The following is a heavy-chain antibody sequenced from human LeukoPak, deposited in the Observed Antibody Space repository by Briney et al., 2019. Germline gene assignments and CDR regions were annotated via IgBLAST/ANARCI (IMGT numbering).Heavy chain of an antibody. D-gene: IGHD6-19*01. CDR2: IFPGDSDA. CDR1: GYSFSSYW. CDR3: ARQGCSGWYFDY. Sequence: GESLKISCKGSGYSFSSYWIAWVRQMPGQGLEWMGIIFPGDSDARYSPSFEGQVTISADKSVGTAYLHYSSLKASDTAIYYCARQGCSGWYFDYWGQGTLVTVSS. V-gene: IGHV5-51*01. J-gene: IGHJ4*02.